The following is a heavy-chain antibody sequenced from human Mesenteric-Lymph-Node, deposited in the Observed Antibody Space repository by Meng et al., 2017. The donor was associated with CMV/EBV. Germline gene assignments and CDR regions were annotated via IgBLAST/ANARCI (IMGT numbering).Heavy chain of an antibody. CDR3: ARQSGSYKNDY. Sequence: GGSLRLSCTASRFTLRSFDMHWVRRAPGKGLEWVAYLRYDGSKIYYADSVMGRFTISRDNSKNTLYLQMNSLRAEDTAVYYCARQSGSYKNDYWGQGTLVTVSS. V-gene: IGHV3-30*02. CDR2: LRYDGSKI. J-gene: IGHJ4*02. D-gene: IGHD1-26*01. CDR1: RFTLRSFD.